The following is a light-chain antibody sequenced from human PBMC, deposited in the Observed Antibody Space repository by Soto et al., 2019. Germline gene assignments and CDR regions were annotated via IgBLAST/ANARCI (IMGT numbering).Light chain of an antibody. Sequence: DIVMTQTPLSLPVTPGEPASISCGSSQSLLDSDDGNTYLDWYLQKPGQSPQLLIYTVSYRASGVPDRFSGSGSGTDFTLKISRVEAEDVGIYYCMQRIEFPLTFAGGTKVEIK. CDR2: TVS. CDR1: QSLLDSDDGNTY. CDR3: MQRIEFPLT. J-gene: IGKJ4*01. V-gene: IGKV2-40*01.